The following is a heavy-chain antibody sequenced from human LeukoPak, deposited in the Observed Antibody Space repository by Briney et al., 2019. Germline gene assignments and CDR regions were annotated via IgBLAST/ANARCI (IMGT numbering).Heavy chain of an antibody. CDR2: IYYSGST. Sequence: SETLSLTCTVSGGSISSYYWSWIRQPPGKGLEWIGYIYYSGSTNYNPSLKSRVTISVDTSKNQFSLKLSSVTAADTAVYYRARDTYYYDSSGYLGYYYGMDVWGQGTTVTVSS. D-gene: IGHD3-22*01. V-gene: IGHV4-59*01. CDR3: ARDTYYYDSSGYLGYYYGMDV. CDR1: GGSISSYY. J-gene: IGHJ6*02.